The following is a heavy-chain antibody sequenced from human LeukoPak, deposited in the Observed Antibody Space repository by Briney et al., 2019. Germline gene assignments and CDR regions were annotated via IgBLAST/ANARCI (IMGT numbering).Heavy chain of an antibody. Sequence: SETLSLTCTVSGVSISSHYWSWIRQPPGKGLEWIGYIYYSGSTNYNPSLKSRVTISVDTSKNQFSLKLSSVTAADTAVYYCARYRYGSKQFDYWGQGTLVTVSS. V-gene: IGHV4-59*11. CDR2: IYYSGST. CDR3: ARYRYGSKQFDY. D-gene: IGHD3-10*01. J-gene: IGHJ4*02. CDR1: GVSISSHY.